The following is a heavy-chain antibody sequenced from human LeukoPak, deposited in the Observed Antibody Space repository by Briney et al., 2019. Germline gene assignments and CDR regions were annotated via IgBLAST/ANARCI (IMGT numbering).Heavy chain of an antibody. CDR2: IIPILGIA. J-gene: IGHJ3*01. Sequence: ASVKVSFKASGYTFTSYGISWARQAPGQGLEWMGRIIPILGIANYAQKFQGRVTITADKSTSTAYMELSSLRSEDTAVYYCARVGSGYYYSEVWGQGTMVTVSS. D-gene: IGHD3-22*01. CDR3: ARVGSGYYYSEV. CDR1: GYTFTSYG. V-gene: IGHV1-69*04.